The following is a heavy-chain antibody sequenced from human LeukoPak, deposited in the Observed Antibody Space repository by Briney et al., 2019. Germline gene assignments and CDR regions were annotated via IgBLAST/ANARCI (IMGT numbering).Heavy chain of an antibody. CDR1: GDSISDKYW. J-gene: IGHJ3*01. V-gene: IGHV4-4*02. CDR3: GRHANGDSSAAFDL. Sequence: PSGTLSPTCAVSGDSISDKYWWRWVRQFPDKGLEWIGEVYRSGGTSYNPSLKSRVTVSIDYSKNQFSLNLRSVTAADTAVYYCGRHANGDSSAAFDLWGQGTMVFVSS. CDR2: VYRSGGT. D-gene: IGHD2-8*01.